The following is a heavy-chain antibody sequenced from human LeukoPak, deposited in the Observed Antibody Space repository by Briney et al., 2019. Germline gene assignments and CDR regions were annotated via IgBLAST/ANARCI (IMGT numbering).Heavy chain of an antibody. J-gene: IGHJ4*02. CDR1: GYTFTSYY. Sequence: GASVKVSCKASGYTFTSYYMHWVRQAPGHGLEWMGIINPSGGSTRYAQKFQGRVTMTRDTSTSTVYMELSSLRSEDTAVYYCARDHESTYYDFWSGYFSQRSCYFDYWGQGTLVTVSS. CDR2: INPSGGST. CDR3: ARDHESTYYDFWSGYFSQRSCYFDY. D-gene: IGHD3-3*01. V-gene: IGHV1-46*01.